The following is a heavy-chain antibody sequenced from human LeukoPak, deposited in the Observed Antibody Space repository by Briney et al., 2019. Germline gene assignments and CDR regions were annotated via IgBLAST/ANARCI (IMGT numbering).Heavy chain of an antibody. CDR1: GFTFSSYE. V-gene: IGHV3-48*03. CDR2: ISRSGSTK. Sequence: GGSLRLSCAASGFTFSSYEMNWVRQAPGKGLEWVSSISRSGSTKYYADSVKGRFTISRDNAKNSLFLQMNSLRAEDTAVYYCARGSDFWSGYDAFDIWGQGTMVTVSS. CDR3: ARGSDFWSGYDAFDI. J-gene: IGHJ3*02. D-gene: IGHD3-3*01.